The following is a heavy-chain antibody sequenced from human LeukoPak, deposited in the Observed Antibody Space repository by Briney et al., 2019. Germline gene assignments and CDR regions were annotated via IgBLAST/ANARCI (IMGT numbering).Heavy chain of an antibody. V-gene: IGHV1-8*03. D-gene: IGHD1-26*01. Sequence: ASVKVSRKASGYTFTSYNINWVRQATGQGLEWMGWMNPNSGNTGYAQKFQGRVTITRNTSISTAYMELSSLRSEDTAVYYCARDRGELPFDYWGQGTLVTVSS. CDR1: GYTFTSYN. CDR3: ARDRGELPFDY. J-gene: IGHJ4*02. CDR2: MNPNSGNT.